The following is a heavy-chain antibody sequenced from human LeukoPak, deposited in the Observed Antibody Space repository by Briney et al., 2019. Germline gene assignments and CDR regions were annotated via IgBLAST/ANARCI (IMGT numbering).Heavy chain of an antibody. D-gene: IGHD2-2*02. CDR1: GYTLTELS. J-gene: IGHJ4*02. V-gene: IGHV1-8*03. CDR3: ARVVHGYCSSTSCYSSGAFDY. CDR2: MNPNSGNT. Sequence: GASVKVSCKVSGYTLTELSMHWVRQATGQGLEWMGWMNPNSGNTGYAQKFQGRVTITRNTSISTAYMELSSLRSEDTAVYYCARVVHGYCSSTSCYSSGAFDYWGQGTLVTVSS.